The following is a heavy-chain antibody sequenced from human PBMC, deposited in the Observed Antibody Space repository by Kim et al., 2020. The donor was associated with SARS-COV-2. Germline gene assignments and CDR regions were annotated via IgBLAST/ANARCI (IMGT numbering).Heavy chain of an antibody. V-gene: IGHV7-4-1*02. Sequence: NTGNPTYAQGFTGRFVFSLDTSVSTAYLQISSLKAEDTAVYYCARDLSDYWGQGTLVTVSS. CDR2: NTGNP. CDR3: ARDLSDY. J-gene: IGHJ4*02.